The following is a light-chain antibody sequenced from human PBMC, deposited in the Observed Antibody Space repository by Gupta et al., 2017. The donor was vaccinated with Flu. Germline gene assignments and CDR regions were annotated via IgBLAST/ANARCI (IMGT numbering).Light chain of an antibody. V-gene: IGLV2-14*01. CDR3: SSYASGTTQVV. CDR1: SSDVGGYKY. Sequence: QSALPQPASVPGSPGQSITISCTGTSSDVGGYKYVSWYQQHPGKAPKLMIYEVSNRPSGVSNRFSGSKSGNTASLTISGLQAEDEGDYYCSSYASGTTQVVFGGGTKLTVL. J-gene: IGLJ2*01. CDR2: EVS.